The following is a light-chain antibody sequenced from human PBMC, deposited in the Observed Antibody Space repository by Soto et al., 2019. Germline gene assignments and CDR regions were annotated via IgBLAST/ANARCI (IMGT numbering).Light chain of an antibody. V-gene: IGKV3-20*01. J-gene: IGKJ1*01. Sequence: EIVLTQSPGTLSLSPGERATLSCRASQSVRTNYLAWYQQKPGQAPRLLIYGASSRATGIPDRFSGSGSGTEFTLTVSRLEPEDFAVYYCQQYGISPWTFGQGTKVDIK. CDR1: QSVRTNY. CDR2: GAS. CDR3: QQYGISPWT.